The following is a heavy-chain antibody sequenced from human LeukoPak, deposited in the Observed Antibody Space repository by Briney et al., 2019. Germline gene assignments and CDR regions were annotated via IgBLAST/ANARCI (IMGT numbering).Heavy chain of an antibody. V-gene: IGHV4-39*01. CDR1: GGSISSSSYY. Sequence: SETLSLTCTVSGGSISSSSYYWGWIRQPPGKGLEWIGRIYYSGSTYYNPSLKSRVTISVDTSKNQFSLKLSSVTAADTAVYYCTRLTEYQLLRRDGDYMDVWGKGTTVTVSS. D-gene: IGHD2-2*01. CDR3: TRLTEYQLLRRDGDYMDV. J-gene: IGHJ6*03. CDR2: IYYSGST.